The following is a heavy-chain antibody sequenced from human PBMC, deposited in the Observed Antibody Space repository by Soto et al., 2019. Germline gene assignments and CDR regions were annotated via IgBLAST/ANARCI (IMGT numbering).Heavy chain of an antibody. V-gene: IGHV4-31*03. Sequence: QTQLQESGPGLVKKSQTLALTCTVSGASISSGGYYWRWIGQLPGKGLDWMGDIYRSGNAYSNPSLESRLTISADTSKNQCSLTLSSVTAADTAVYYCARKYYFSRGSFSYPGLDVCGHGTTVTVSS. CDR1: GASISSGGYY. CDR2: IYRSGNA. CDR3: ARKYYFSRGSFSYPGLDV. D-gene: IGHD3-3*01. J-gene: IGHJ6*02.